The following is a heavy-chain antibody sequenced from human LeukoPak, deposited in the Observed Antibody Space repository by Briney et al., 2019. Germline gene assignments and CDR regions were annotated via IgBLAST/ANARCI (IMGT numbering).Heavy chain of an antibody. CDR3: ASGLRYFDWLIDY. D-gene: IGHD3-9*01. Sequence: SVKVSCKASGGTFSSYTISWVRQAPGEGLEWMGRIIPILGIANYAQKFQGRVTITADKSTSTAYMELSSLRSEDTAVYYCASGLRYFDWLIDYWGQGTLVTVSS. CDR2: IIPILGIA. CDR1: GGTFSSYT. J-gene: IGHJ4*02. V-gene: IGHV1-69*02.